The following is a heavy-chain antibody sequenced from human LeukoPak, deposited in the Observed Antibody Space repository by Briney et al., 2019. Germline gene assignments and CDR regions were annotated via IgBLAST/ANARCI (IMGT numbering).Heavy chain of an antibody. CDR1: GFTFSSYW. Sequence: PGGSLRLSCAASGFTFSSYWMSWVRQAPGKGLEWVANIKQDGSEKYYVDSVKGRFTISRDNAKNSRYLQMNSLRAEDTAVYYCAKDKERSNSHSYGMDVWGQGTTVTVSS. CDR3: AKDKERSNSHSYGMDV. J-gene: IGHJ6*02. V-gene: IGHV3-7*01. D-gene: IGHD1-1*01. CDR2: IKQDGSEK.